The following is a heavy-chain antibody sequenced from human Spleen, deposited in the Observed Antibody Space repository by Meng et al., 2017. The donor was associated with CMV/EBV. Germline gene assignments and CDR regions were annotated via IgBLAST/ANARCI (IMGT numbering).Heavy chain of an antibody. V-gene: IGHV3-23*03. CDR2: IYSGGGIT. CDR3: ASELAAGY. J-gene: IGHJ4*02. D-gene: IGHD6-25*01. CDR1: GFTFRSYA. Sequence: GGSLRLSCAASGFTFRSYAMNWVRQAPGKGLEWVSVIYSGGGITYYADSVKGRFIISRDNSKNTLYLQMNSLRAEDTAVYYCASELAAGYWGQGTLVTVSS.